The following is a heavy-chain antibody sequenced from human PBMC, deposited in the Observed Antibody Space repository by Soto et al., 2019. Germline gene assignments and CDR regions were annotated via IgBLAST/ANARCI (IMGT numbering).Heavy chain of an antibody. Sequence: GGSLRLSCAASGFTFSSYAMSWVRQAPGKGLEWVSAISGSGGSTYYADSVKGRFTISRDNSKNTLYLQMNSLRAEDTAVYYCAKDLTGVSSSPGNWFDPWGQGTLVAVSS. CDR2: ISGSGGST. J-gene: IGHJ5*02. CDR3: AKDLTGVSSSPGNWFDP. D-gene: IGHD6-6*01. V-gene: IGHV3-23*01. CDR1: GFTFSSYA.